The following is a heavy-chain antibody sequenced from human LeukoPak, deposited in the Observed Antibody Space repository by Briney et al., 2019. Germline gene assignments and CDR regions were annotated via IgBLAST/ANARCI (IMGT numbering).Heavy chain of an antibody. CDR3: ARSPHILTGENFDY. V-gene: IGHV1-18*01. CDR2: ISAYNGNT. CDR1: GYTFTSYG. J-gene: IGHJ4*02. Sequence: GASVKVSCKASGYTFTSYGISWVRQAPGQGLEWMGWISAYNGNTNYAQKFQDRVSMTRDTSISTAYMHLSRLRSADTAVYYCARSPHILTGENFDYWGQGTLLTVSS. D-gene: IGHD3-9*01.